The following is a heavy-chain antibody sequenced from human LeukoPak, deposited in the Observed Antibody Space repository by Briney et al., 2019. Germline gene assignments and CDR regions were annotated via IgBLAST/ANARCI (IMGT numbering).Heavy chain of an antibody. J-gene: IGHJ4*02. D-gene: IGHD6-13*01. CDR2: MNPNSGNT. V-gene: IGHV1-8*01. Sequence: GASVKVSCKASGYTFTSYDINWVRQATGQGLEWMGWMNPNSGNTGYAQRFQGRVTMTRNTSISTAYMELSSLRSEDTAVYYCARGGYSSSWPGLDYWGQGTLVTVSS. CDR1: GYTFTSYD. CDR3: ARGGYSSSWPGLDY.